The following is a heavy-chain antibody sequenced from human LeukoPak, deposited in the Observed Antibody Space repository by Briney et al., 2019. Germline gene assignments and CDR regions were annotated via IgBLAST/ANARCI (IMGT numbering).Heavy chain of an antibody. J-gene: IGHJ6*02. V-gene: IGHV3-74*01. Sequence: GGSQRLSCAASGFTFSSYWMHWVRQAPGKGLVWVSRINSDGSSTSYADSVKGRFTISRDNSKNSLYLQMNSLRTEDTALYYCAKDMASPLLYDFWSGSRDYGMDVWGQGTTVTVSS. CDR1: GFTFSSYW. CDR3: AKDMASPLLYDFWSGSRDYGMDV. CDR2: INSDGSST. D-gene: IGHD3-3*01.